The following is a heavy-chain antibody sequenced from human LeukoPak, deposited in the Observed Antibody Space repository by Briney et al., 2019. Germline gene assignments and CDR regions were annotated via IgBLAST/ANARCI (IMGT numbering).Heavy chain of an antibody. CDR2: INHSGST. CDR3: ARLNRRYCSGGSCYSYYFDY. V-gene: IGHV4-34*01. Sequence: PSETLSLTCAVCGGSFSGYYWSWIRQPPGKGLEWIGEINHSGSTNYNPYLKSRVTISVDTPKNQFSLKLSSVTAADTAVYYCARLNRRYCSGGSCYSYYFDYWGQGTLVTVSS. D-gene: IGHD2-15*01. J-gene: IGHJ4*02. CDR1: GGSFSGYY.